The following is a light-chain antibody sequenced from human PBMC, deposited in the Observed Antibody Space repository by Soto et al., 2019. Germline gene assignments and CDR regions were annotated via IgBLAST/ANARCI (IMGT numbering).Light chain of an antibody. Sequence: QSALTQPASVSGSPGQSITISCTGSSSDVGDYNYVSWYQQHPGKAPKLLIYEVTNRPSGVSNRFSGSKSGNTASLTISGPQAEDEADYYCNSYTSSTTRVFGGGTKLTVL. CDR3: NSYTSSTTRV. V-gene: IGLV2-14*01. J-gene: IGLJ3*02. CDR2: EVT. CDR1: SSDVGDYNY.